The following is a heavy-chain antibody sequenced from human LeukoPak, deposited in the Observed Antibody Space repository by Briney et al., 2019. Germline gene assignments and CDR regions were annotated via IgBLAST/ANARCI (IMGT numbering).Heavy chain of an antibody. J-gene: IGHJ4*02. CDR2: ISNTGSYT. CDR1: GFSFADEY. Sequence: GGSLRLSCAVSGFSFADEYMSWIRQAPGQGLEWVSYISNTGSYTNYADSVEGRFTISRDNTENSLYLQMNSLRAEHTAVYYCARSRGAGPGAYFDYWGQGTLVAVTS. CDR3: ARSRGAGPGAYFDY. D-gene: IGHD6-19*01. V-gene: IGHV3-11*03.